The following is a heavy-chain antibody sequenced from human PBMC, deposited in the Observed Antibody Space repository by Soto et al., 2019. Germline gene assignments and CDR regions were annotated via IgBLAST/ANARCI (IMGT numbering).Heavy chain of an antibody. Sequence: QVQLVQSGAEVKKPGSSVKVSCKASGGTFSSYAISWVRQAPGQGLEWMGGIIPIFGTANYAQKFQGRVTITADKPTSTAYRELSSLRSEDTAVYYCGREGEWELHGGGFDYWGQGTLVTVSS. D-gene: IGHD1-26*01. CDR3: GREGEWELHGGGFDY. CDR1: GGTFSSYA. CDR2: IIPIFGTA. J-gene: IGHJ4*02. V-gene: IGHV1-69*06.